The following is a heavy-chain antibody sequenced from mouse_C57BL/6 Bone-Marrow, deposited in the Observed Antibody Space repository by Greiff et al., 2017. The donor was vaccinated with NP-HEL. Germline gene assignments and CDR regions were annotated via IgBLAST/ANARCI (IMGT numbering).Heavy chain of an antibody. CDR2: IDPNSGGT. CDR3: ARLAFYYYGFAY. CDR1: GYTFTSYW. D-gene: IGHD1-1*01. J-gene: IGHJ3*01. V-gene: IGHV1-72*01. Sequence: QVQLQQPGAELVKPGASVKLSCKASGYTFTSYWMHWVKQRPGRGLEWIGRIDPNSGGTKYNEKFKSKATLTVDKPSSTAYMQLISLTSEDSAVYYCARLAFYYYGFAYWGQGTLVTVSA.